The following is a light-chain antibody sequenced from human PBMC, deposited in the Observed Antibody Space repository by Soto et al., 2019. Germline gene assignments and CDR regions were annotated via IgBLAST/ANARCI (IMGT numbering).Light chain of an antibody. CDR3: QQYGNSPPWT. Sequence: EIVLTQSPGTLSLSPGERATLSCRASQSVSSNYLAWYQQKPGQAPRLLIYDASSRATGIPDRFSGSGSGTDFTLTISRLKPEDFAVYYCQQYGNSPPWTFGQGTKVEIK. J-gene: IGKJ1*01. CDR1: QSVSSNY. V-gene: IGKV3-20*01. CDR2: DAS.